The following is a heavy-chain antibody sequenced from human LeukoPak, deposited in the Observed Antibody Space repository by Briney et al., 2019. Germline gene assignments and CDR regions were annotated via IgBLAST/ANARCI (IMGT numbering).Heavy chain of an antibody. V-gene: IGHV3-30*14. CDR2: ISYDGSNK. J-gene: IGHJ4*02. D-gene: IGHD1-26*01. Sequence: GGSLRLSCAASGFTFSSYAMHWVRQAPGKGLEWVAVISYDGSNKYYADSVKGRFTISRDNSKNTLYLQMNSLRAEDTAVYYCASSGSYDYFDYWGQGTLVTVSS. CDR3: ASSGSYDYFDY. CDR1: GFTFSSYA.